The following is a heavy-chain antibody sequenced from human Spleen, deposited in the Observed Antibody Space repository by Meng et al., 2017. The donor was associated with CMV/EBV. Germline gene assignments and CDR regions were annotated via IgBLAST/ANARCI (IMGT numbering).Heavy chain of an antibody. J-gene: IGHJ4*02. CDR1: GFTFSSYT. CDR3: AKGPRSSSPVSY. Sequence: GGSLRLSCAASGFTFSSYTMSWVRQAPGEGLEWISSISDSGGSTKYADSVKGRFTVSRDNSKSTLYLQMNSLRAEDTAIYYCAKGPRSSSPVSYWGQGTLVTVSS. D-gene: IGHD2-2*01. CDR2: ISDSGGST. V-gene: IGHV3-23*01.